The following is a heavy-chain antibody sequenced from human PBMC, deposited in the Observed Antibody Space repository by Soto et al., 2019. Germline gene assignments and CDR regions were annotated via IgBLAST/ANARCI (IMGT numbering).Heavy chain of an antibody. D-gene: IGHD2-2*01. CDR3: ARHRAEYQLPPGYYFDY. CDR1: GGSISSYY. J-gene: IGHJ4*02. V-gene: IGHV4-59*08. CDR2: IYYSGST. Sequence: SETLSLTCTVSGGSISSYYWSWIRQPPGKGLEWIGYIYYSGSTNYNPSLKSRVTISVDTSKNQFSLKLSSVTAADTAVYYCARHRAEYQLPPGYYFDYWGQGTLVTVSS.